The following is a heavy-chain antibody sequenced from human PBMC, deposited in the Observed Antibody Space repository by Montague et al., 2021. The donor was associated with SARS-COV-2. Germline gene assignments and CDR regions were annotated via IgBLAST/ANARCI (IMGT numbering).Heavy chain of an antibody. V-gene: IGHV3-66*01. CDR1: GFTVSSNY. Sequence: SLRLSCAASGFTVSSNYMSWVRQAPGKGLEWVSVIYSGGSTCYADSVKGRFTISRDNSKNTLYLQMNSLRAEDTAVYYCARGGDYDFWSGYVNYGMDVWGQGTTVTVSS. J-gene: IGHJ6*02. CDR2: IYSGGST. CDR3: ARGGDYDFWSGYVNYGMDV. D-gene: IGHD3-3*01.